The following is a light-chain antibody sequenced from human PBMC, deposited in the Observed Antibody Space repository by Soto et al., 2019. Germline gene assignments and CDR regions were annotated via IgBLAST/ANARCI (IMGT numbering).Light chain of an antibody. CDR1: SSDVGGYNY. V-gene: IGLV2-14*01. J-gene: IGLJ2*01. CDR2: DVV. CDR3: NSYTSRSTVV. Sequence: QSALTQPASVSGSPGQSISISCTGTSSDVGGYNYVSWYQQHPGKAPKLMIYDVVNRPSGVSNRFSDSKYGNTASLTISWLQAEDEADYYCNSYTSRSTVVFGGGTKLTVL.